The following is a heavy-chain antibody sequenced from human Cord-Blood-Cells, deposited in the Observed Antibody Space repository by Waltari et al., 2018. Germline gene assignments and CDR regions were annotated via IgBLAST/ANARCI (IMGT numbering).Heavy chain of an antibody. CDR2: IYYRGST. V-gene: IGHV4-39*01. J-gene: IGHJ4*02. Sequence: QLQLQESGPGLVKPSETLSLTCTVSGGSISSSSYYWGWIRQPPGKGLEWIGSIYYRGSTYYNPSLKSRVTISVDTSKNQFSLKLSSVTAADTAVYYCARAGYSYGYFDYWGQGTLVTVSS. D-gene: IGHD5-18*01. CDR3: ARAGYSYGYFDY. CDR1: GGSISSSSYY.